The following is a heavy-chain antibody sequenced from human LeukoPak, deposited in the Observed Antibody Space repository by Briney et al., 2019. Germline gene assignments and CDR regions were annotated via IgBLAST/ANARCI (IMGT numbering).Heavy chain of an antibody. CDR1: GGSINSYY. J-gene: IGHJ4*02. CDR2: IYYSGST. Sequence: PSETLSLTCTVSGGSINSYYWSWIRQPPGKGLEWIGYIYYSGSTNYNPSLKSRVTISVDTPKNQFSQKLSSVTAADTAVYYCARLRPRIAAFDYWGQGTLVTVSS. CDR3: ARLRPRIAAFDY. V-gene: IGHV4-59*08. D-gene: IGHD6-13*01.